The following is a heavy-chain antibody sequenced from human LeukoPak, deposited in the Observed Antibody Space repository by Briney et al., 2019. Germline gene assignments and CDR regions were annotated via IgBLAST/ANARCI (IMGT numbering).Heavy chain of an antibody. CDR1: GGAISSYY. Sequence: SSQTLSLTCTVSGGAISSYYWSWIRQPAGKGLEWIGRIYTSGSTKYTPSLKSRVTISVDKSKNQFSLKLGSVTAADTAVYYCARGPPALAVAGTLLYYFDYWGQGTLVTVSS. CDR2: IYTSGST. J-gene: IGHJ4*02. CDR3: ARGPPALAVAGTLLYYFDY. D-gene: IGHD6-19*01. V-gene: IGHV4-4*07.